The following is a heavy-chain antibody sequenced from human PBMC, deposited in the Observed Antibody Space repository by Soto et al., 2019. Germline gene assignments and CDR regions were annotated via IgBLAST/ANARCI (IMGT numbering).Heavy chain of an antibody. D-gene: IGHD4-17*01. J-gene: IGHJ3*02. CDR3: STDPNGDYIGAFDN. CDR1: RFSFSNYA. CDR2: ITGSGGGT. Sequence: EVQLLESGGRLVPPGGSLRLSCAGSRFSFSNYAMTWAHQAPGEGLEWVSSITGSGGGTTYADSVKGRFTISRDNSKNILYLQMDSLRADDTAVYYCSTDPNGDYIGAFDNWGQGTMVTVSS. V-gene: IGHV3-23*01.